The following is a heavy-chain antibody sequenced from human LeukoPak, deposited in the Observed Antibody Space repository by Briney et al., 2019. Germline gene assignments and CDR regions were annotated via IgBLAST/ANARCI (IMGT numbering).Heavy chain of an antibody. V-gene: IGHV1-8*01. CDR2: MNPNSGNA. CDR1: GYTFTSYD. CDR3: ARKRGGIAARRNNWFDP. Sequence: ASVKVSCKASGYTFTSYDINWVRQATGQGLPWMGWMNPNSGNAGYAQKFQGRVTMTRNTPISTTYMELSSLRSEDTAVYYCARKRGGIAARRNNWFDPWGQGTLVTVSS. D-gene: IGHD6-6*01. J-gene: IGHJ5*02.